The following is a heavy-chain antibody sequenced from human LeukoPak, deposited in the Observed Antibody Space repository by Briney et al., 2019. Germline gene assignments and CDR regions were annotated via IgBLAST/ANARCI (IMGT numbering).Heavy chain of an antibody. D-gene: IGHD3-22*01. CDR1: GYTFTGYY. Sequence: ASVKVSCKTSGYTFTGYYIYWVRQAPGQGLEWMGWINPNSGGTNYPRKFQGRVTMTRDTSISTAYMDLTRLRSDDTAVYYCSRVDSTGYYRGRGPIDYWGQGTLVTVSS. J-gene: IGHJ4*02. CDR2: INPNSGGT. CDR3: SRVDSTGYYRGRGPIDY. V-gene: IGHV1-2*02.